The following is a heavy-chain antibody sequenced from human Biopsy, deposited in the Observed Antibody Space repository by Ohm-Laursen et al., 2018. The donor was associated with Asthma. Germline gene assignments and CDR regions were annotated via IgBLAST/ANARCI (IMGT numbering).Heavy chain of an antibody. CDR2: ISYDGFNK. D-gene: IGHD1-7*01. Sequence: SLRLSCSASGFTFSTYGMHWVRQAPGKGLEWVAVISYDGFNKDYGDSVKGRFTISRDNSKNTLYLQMNSLTPDDTAVYFCARGSLGISGTIYWCDWWGQGTLVTVSS. CDR3: ARGSLGISGTIYWCDW. CDR1: GFTFSTYG. V-gene: IGHV3-30*03. J-gene: IGHJ4*02.